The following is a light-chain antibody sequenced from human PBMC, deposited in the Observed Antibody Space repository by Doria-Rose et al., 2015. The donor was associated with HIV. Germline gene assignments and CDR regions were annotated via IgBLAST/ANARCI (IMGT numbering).Light chain of an antibody. CDR2: GAS. J-gene: IGKJ5*01. CDR1: QSVSTD. V-gene: IGKV3-15*01. Sequence: TQSPETLSVSPWASATLSCRASQSVSTDLAWYQHKPGQAPRLLIWGASTRATGIPARFSGSGSGTEFTLTISSLQSEDFAIYFCHQYNNWPTFGQGTRLDIK. CDR3: HQYNNWPT.